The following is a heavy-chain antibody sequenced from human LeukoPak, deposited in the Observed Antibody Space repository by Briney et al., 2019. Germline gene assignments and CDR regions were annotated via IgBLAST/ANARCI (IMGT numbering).Heavy chain of an antibody. CDR3: ARLGYYDFWSGYYWPYYFDY. J-gene: IGHJ4*02. D-gene: IGHD3-3*01. CDR2: ISAYNGNT. V-gene: IGHV1-18*01. CDR1: GHTFTSYG. Sequence: GASVKVSCKASGHTFTSYGISWVRQAPGQGLEWMGWISAYNGNTNYAQKLQGRVTMTTDTSTSTAYMELRSLRSDDTAVYYCARLGYYDFWSGYYWPYYFDYWGQGTLVTVSS.